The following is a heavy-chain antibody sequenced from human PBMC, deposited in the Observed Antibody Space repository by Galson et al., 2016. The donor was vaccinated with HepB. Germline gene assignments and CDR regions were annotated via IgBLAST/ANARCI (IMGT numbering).Heavy chain of an antibody. J-gene: IGHJ6*02. CDR2: INKDGSDT. V-gene: IGHV3-74*03. CDR1: GFAFSGYW. CDR3: ARRGTNYDVLTDTHYYYYGFDV. D-gene: IGHD3-9*01. Sequence: SLRLSCAASGFAFSGYWMHWVRQVPGKGLLWVSDINKDGSDTKYADSVKGRFSISRDNAKNPLYLQMHSLRAEDTAIYYCARRGTNYDVLTDTHYYYYGFDVWGQGTTVTVSS.